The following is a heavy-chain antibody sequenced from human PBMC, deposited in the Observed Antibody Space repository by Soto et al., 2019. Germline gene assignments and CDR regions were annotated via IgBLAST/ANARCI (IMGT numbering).Heavy chain of an antibody. V-gene: IGHV3-33*01. J-gene: IGHJ4*02. CDR2: IWYDGSNK. Sequence: QVQLVESGGGVVQPGRSLRLSCAASGFTFSSYGMHWVRQAPGKGLEWVAVIWYDGSNKYYADSVKGRFTISRDNSKNTLYLQMNSLRAEDTAVYYCARDLRPHYTGGGYYFDYWGQGTLVTVSS. CDR3: ARDLRPHYTGGGYYFDY. D-gene: IGHD7-27*01. CDR1: GFTFSSYG.